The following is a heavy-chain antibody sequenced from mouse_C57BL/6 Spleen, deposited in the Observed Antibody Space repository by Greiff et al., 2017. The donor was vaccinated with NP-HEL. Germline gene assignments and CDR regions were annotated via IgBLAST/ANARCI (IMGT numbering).Heavy chain of an antibody. V-gene: IGHV5-4*01. CDR2: ISDGGSYT. J-gene: IGHJ4*01. Sequence: EVKLMESGGGLVKPGGSLKLSCAASGFTFSSYAMSWVRQTPEKRLEWVATISDGGSYTYYPDNVKGRFTISRDNAKNNLYLQKDHLKSEDTAMYYCARDERTAQATGAMDYWGQGTSVTVSS. CDR3: ARDERTAQATGAMDY. D-gene: IGHD3-2*02. CDR1: GFTFSSYA.